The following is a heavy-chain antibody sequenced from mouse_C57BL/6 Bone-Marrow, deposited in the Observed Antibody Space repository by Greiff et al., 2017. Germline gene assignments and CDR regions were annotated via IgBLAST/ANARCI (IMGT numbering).Heavy chain of an antibody. CDR3: TTSLLIGWYVDV. J-gene: IGHJ1*03. CDR2: IDPENGDT. V-gene: IGHV14-4*01. CDR1: GFNIKDDY. Sequence: VQLQQSGAELVRPGASVKLTCTASGFNIKDDYMHWVKQRPEQGLEWIGWIDPENGDTEYASKFQGKATITADTSSNTAYLQLSSLTSEDTSVYVCTTSLLIGWYVDVWGTGTTVTVSS. D-gene: IGHD3-1*01.